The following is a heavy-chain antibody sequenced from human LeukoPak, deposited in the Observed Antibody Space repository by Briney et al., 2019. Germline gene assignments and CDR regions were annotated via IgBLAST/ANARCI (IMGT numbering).Heavy chain of an antibody. V-gene: IGHV1-18*01. Sequence: ASVKVSCKASGGTFSSYAISWVRQAPGQGLEWMGWISAYNGNTNYAQKLQGRVTMTTDTSTSTAYMELRSLRSDDTAVYYCARERVGDYDFWSLGYYYYMDVWGKGTTVTVSS. D-gene: IGHD3-3*01. CDR2: ISAYNGNT. CDR1: GGTFSSYA. J-gene: IGHJ6*03. CDR3: ARERVGDYDFWSLGYYYYMDV.